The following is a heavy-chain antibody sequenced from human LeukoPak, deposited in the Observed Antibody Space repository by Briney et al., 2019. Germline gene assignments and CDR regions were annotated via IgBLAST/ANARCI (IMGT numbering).Heavy chain of an antibody. CDR2: IKSDGTIT. CDR1: GFTFSSYW. D-gene: IGHD3-10*01. CDR3: ARDRGALDY. Sequence: GGPLRLSCAASGFTFSSYWMHWVRQAPGKGLVWVSRIKSDGTITSYAESVKGRFTISRDNAKNTLYLQMNSLTAEDTSVYYCARDRGALDYWGQGTLVTVSS. V-gene: IGHV3-74*01. J-gene: IGHJ4*02.